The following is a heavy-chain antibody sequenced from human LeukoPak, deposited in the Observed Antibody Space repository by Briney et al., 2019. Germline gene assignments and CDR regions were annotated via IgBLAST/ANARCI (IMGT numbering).Heavy chain of an antibody. CDR3: ARGPEYRLRFLEWASPMDV. D-gene: IGHD3-3*01. CDR1: GYTFIGYY. CDR2: INPNSGGT. J-gene: IGHJ6*03. Sequence: ASVKVSCKASGYTFIGYYLHWVRQAPGQGLEWMGWINPNSGGTNYAQKFQGRVTMTRDTSISTAYLEVSRLRSDDTAVYFCARGPEYRLRFLEWASPMDVWGKGTTVTVSS. V-gene: IGHV1-2*02.